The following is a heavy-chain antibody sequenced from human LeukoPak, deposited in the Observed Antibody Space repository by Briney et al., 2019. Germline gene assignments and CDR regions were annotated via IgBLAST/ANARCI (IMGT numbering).Heavy chain of an antibody. V-gene: IGHV3-23*01. D-gene: IGHD4-17*01. CDR3: AKDYGDYVLSLFDY. CDR2: ISGSGAST. J-gene: IGHJ4*02. Sequence: GGSLRLSCAASGFPFSSYAMNWVRQAPGKGLEWVSAISGSGASTYYADSVKDRFTLSRDDSKNTLYLQMNSLRAEDTAVYYCAKDYGDYVLSLFDYWGQGTLVTVSS. CDR1: GFPFSSYA.